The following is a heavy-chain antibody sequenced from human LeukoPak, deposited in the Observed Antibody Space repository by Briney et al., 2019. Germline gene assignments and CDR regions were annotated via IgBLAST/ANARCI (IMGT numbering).Heavy chain of an antibody. J-gene: IGHJ5*02. CDR2: IHYTGST. CDR3: ARGGYYGSGNDYRFDP. D-gene: IGHD3-10*01. V-gene: IGHV4-59*01. CDR1: GGSISSYY. Sequence: SETLSLTCTVSGGSISSYYWSWIRQPPGKGLECIGYIHYTGSTNYNPSLKSRVTISVDTSKSQFSLKLSSVTAADTAIYYCARGGYYGSGNDYRFDPWGQGTLVTVSS.